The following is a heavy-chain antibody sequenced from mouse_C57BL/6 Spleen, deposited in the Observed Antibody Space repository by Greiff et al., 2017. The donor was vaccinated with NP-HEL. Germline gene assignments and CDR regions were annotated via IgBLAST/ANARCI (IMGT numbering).Heavy chain of an antibody. J-gene: IGHJ2*01. CDR3: TRWMVTTPCDY. Sequence: QVQLQQSGAELVRPGASVTLSCKASGYTFTDYEMHWVKQTPVHGLEWIGAIDPETGGTAYNQKFKGKAILTADKSSSTAYMELRSLTSEDSAVYYCTRWMVTTPCDYWGQGTTLTVSS. V-gene: IGHV1-15*01. CDR2: IDPETGGT. CDR1: GYTFTDYE. D-gene: IGHD2-1*01.